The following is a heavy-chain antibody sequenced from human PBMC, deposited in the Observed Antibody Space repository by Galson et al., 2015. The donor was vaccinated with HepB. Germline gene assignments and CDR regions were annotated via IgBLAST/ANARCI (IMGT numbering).Heavy chain of an antibody. Sequence: SLRLSCAASGFTFSSYGMHWVRQAPGKGLEWVAVISYDGSNKYYADSVKGRFTISRDNSKNTLYLQMNSLRAEDTAVYYCAKEFRYDSSGYWRRPGLPHYWGQGTLVTVSS. CDR1: GFTFSSYG. J-gene: IGHJ4*02. D-gene: IGHD3-22*01. CDR2: ISYDGSNK. CDR3: AKEFRYDSSGYWRRPGLPHY. V-gene: IGHV3-30*18.